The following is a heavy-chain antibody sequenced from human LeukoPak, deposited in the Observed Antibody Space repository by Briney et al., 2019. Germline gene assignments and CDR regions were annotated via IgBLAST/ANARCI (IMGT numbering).Heavy chain of an antibody. Sequence: ASVKVSCKASGYTFTSHDINWVRQAPGLGLEWMGWMNPNSGNTGYPQKFEGRVTITRNISISTAYPELSSLKSEDTAVYYCARLVNQFNYVTGRFDNWGQGTLVTVSS. J-gene: IGHJ4*02. CDR3: ARLVNQFNYVTGRFDN. V-gene: IGHV1-8*02. CDR2: MNPNSGNT. D-gene: IGHD4-11*01. CDR1: GYTFTSHD.